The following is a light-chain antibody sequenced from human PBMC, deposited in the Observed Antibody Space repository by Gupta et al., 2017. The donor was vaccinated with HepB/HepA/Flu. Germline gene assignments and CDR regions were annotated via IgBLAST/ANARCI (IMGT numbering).Light chain of an antibody. CDR3: SSYTSSSTYV. J-gene: IGLJ1*01. Sequence: QSALTQPASVSGSPGQSITISCTGTSSDVGGYKYVSWYQHHPGKAPKLMIYDVDNRPSGVPNRFSGSKSGNTASLTISGLQAEDEADYYCSSYTSSSTYVFGTGTKVTVL. CDR2: DVD. V-gene: IGLV2-14*03. CDR1: SSDVGGYKY.